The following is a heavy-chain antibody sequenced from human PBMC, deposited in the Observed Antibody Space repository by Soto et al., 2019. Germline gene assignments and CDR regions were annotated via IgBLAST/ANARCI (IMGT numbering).Heavy chain of an antibody. CDR3: ARRWGEGRVDY. D-gene: IGHD3-10*01. Sequence: QVQLQESGPGLVKPSGTLSLTCAVSGGSISSSNWWSWVRQPPGKGLQWIGEIYHSGSTNYIPSLKRRVTLAVDKSRNQFSLKLSSVTDADTAVYYCARRWGEGRVDYWGQGTLVTVSS. V-gene: IGHV4-4*02. CDR1: GGSISSSNW. J-gene: IGHJ4*02. CDR2: IYHSGST.